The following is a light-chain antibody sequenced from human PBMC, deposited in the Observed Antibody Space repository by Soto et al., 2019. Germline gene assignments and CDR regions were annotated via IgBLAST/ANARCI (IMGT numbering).Light chain of an antibody. CDR3: QQLNSYPRFT. CDR2: AAS. J-gene: IGKJ3*01. CDR1: QGISSY. V-gene: IGKV1-9*01. Sequence: DIQLTQSPSFLSASVGDRVTITCRASQGISSYLAWYQQKPGKAPKLLIYAASTLQSVVPSRFSGSGSGTEFTLTISSLQPEDFATYCCQQLNSYPRFTFGPGTKVDIK.